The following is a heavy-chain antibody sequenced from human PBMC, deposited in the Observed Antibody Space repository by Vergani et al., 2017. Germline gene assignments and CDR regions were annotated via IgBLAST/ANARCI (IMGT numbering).Heavy chain of an antibody. V-gene: IGHV3-23*01. CDR2: ISGSGGNT. Sequence: EVQLLESGGGLVQPGGSLRLSCGASGFTFSSYAMTWVRQAPGKGLEWVSAISGSGGNTFYTDSVKGRFTISRDNSKDTLYLQMNSLRVEDTAIYYCARRDSSSPALDYWGQGTLVTVSS. D-gene: IGHD6-6*01. J-gene: IGHJ4*02. CDR3: ARRDSSSPALDY. CDR1: GFTFSSYA.